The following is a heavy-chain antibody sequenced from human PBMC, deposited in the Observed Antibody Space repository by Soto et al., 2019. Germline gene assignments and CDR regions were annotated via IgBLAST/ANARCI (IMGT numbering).Heavy chain of an antibody. CDR2: INPNSGGT. D-gene: IGHD3-9*01. CDR3: ARFYDTFGTPNGGASAVAGYYFDY. V-gene: IGHV1-2*04. CDR1: GYTFTGYY. J-gene: IGHJ4*02. Sequence: ASVKVSCKASGYTFTGYYMHWVRQAPGQGLEWMGWINPNSGGTNYAQKFQGWVTMTRDTSISPAYMELSRLRSDDTAVYYCARFYDTFGTPNGGASAVAGYYFDYWGQGTLVTVSS.